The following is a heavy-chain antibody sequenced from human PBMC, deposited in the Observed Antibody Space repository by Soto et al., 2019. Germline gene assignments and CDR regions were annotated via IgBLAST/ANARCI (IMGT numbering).Heavy chain of an antibody. CDR2: MSHSGSS. D-gene: IGHD3-22*01. CDR1: GGSISSYY. Sequence: PSETLSLTCAVSGGSISSYYWSWIRQPPGKDLEWLGDMSHSGSSNYNPSLKSRVTILLDTSKNQFSLQLNSVTPEDTALYYCASSDRSGFGFDYWGQGTLVTVSS. V-gene: IGHV4-59*12. CDR3: ASSDRSGFGFDY. J-gene: IGHJ4*02.